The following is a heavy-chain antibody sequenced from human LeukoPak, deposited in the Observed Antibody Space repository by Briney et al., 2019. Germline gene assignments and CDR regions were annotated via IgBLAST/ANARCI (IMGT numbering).Heavy chain of an antibody. V-gene: IGHV3-74*01. Sequence: PGGSLRPSCAASGFTFSIYWMHWVRQAPEKGLVWVSRINSDGSSTTYADSVKGRSTISRDNAKNTLYLQMNSLRAEDTAVYYCARDSSGGGGYWGQGTLVTVSS. D-gene: IGHD6-19*01. J-gene: IGHJ4*02. CDR1: GFTFSIYW. CDR2: INSDGSST. CDR3: ARDSSGGGGY.